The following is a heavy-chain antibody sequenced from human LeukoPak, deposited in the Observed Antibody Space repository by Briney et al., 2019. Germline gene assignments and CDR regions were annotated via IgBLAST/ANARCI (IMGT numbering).Heavy chain of an antibody. D-gene: IGHD2-2*01. V-gene: IGHV3-30*18. CDR3: AKSNIVVVPAAFYY. CDR1: GFTFSSYG. Sequence: GRSLRLSCAASGFTFSSYGMHWVRQAPGKGLEWVAVISYDGSNKYYADSVKGRFTISRDNSKNTLYLQMNSLRAEDTAVYYCAKSNIVVVPAAFYYWGQGTLVTVSS. J-gene: IGHJ4*02. CDR2: ISYDGSNK.